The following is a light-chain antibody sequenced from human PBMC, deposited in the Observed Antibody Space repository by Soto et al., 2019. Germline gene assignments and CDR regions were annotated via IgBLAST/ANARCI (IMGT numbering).Light chain of an antibody. CDR2: AAS. CDR3: QQSYSTPFT. V-gene: IGKV1-39*01. Sequence: DIQMTQSPSSLSASVGDRVTITCRASQSISSYLNWYQQNPGKAPKLLIYAASSLESGVPSRFSGSGYGKDFTLTISSLQPEDFATYYCQQSYSTPFTFGPGTKVDIK. CDR1: QSISSY. J-gene: IGKJ3*01.